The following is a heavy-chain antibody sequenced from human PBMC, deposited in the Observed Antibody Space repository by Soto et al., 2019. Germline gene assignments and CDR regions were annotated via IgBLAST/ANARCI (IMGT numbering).Heavy chain of an antibody. Sequence: SKNPYLNCTGSGSSISNYPWSCIRQPPGKGMEWIAYIYYSGSTNYNPSLKSRVTISVDTSKNQFSLKLSSVTAADTAVYYCARLRGDDSAWGTYFDYWGQG. V-gene: IGHV4-59*08. CDR1: GSSISNYP. J-gene: IGHJ4*02. D-gene: IGHD3-16*01. CDR3: ARLRGDDSAWGTYFDY. CDR2: IYYSGST.